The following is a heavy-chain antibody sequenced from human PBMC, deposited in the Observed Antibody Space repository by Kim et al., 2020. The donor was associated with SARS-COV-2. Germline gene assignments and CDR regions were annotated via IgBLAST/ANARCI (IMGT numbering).Heavy chain of an antibody. Sequence: SVKVSCKASGGTFSSYAISWVRQAPGQGLEWMGGIIPIFGTANYAQKFQGRVTITADESTSTAYMELSSLRSEDTAVYYCARDRNEAYYYDSSGPYFDYWGQGTLVTVSS. CDR2: IIPIFGTA. J-gene: IGHJ4*02. V-gene: IGHV1-69*13. CDR1: GGTFSSYA. D-gene: IGHD3-22*01. CDR3: ARDRNEAYYYDSSGPYFDY.